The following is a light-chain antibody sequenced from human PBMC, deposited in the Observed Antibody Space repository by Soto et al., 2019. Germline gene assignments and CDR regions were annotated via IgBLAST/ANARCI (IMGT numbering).Light chain of an antibody. V-gene: IGLV2-11*01. CDR3: CAYAGNSFV. Sequence: QSVLTQPRSVSGSPGQSVSISCTGTSSDVGGYVYVSWYRQDPGKAPQCIIYDVYNRPSGVPDRFSGPKSGNTASLTVSGLQPEDEADYYCCAYAGNSFVFGSGTKVTVL. CDR2: DVY. J-gene: IGLJ1*01. CDR1: SSDVGGYVY.